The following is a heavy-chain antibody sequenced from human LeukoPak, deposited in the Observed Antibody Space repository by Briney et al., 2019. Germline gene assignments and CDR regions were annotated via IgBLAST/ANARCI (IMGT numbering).Heavy chain of an antibody. CDR3: ASMVRGVLHAFDI. CDR2: ISGSGGST. CDR1: GFTFSSYA. D-gene: IGHD3-10*01. Sequence: PGGSLRLSCAASGFTFSSYAMSWVRQAPGKGLEWVSAISGSGGSTYYADSVKGRFTISRDNSKNTLYLQMNSLRAEDTAVYYCASMVRGVLHAFDIWGQGTMVTVSS. J-gene: IGHJ3*02. V-gene: IGHV3-23*01.